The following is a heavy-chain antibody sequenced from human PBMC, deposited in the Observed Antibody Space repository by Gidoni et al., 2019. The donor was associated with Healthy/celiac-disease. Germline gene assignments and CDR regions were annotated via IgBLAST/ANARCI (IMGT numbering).Heavy chain of an antibody. V-gene: IGHV3-30*02. D-gene: IGHD2-15*01. CDR1: GFTFSRYG. CDR2: MRYDGSNK. J-gene: IGHJ1*01. CDR3: AKVMGVGGRRGGGYFQH. Sequence: QVPLVESGVGVVQPGGDLRLSCAASGFTFSRYGMHWVRQATGKGLEWGAFMRYDGSNKYYADAVKGRFTISRDNSKTTLYLQMNSLRAEDTAVYYCAKVMGVGGRRGGGYFQHWGQGTLVTVSS.